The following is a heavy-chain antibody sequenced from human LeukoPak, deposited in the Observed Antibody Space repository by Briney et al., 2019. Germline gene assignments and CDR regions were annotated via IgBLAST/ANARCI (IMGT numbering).Heavy chain of an antibody. V-gene: IGHV4-4*08. CDR2: IYTSGST. CDR1: GFTFSSYA. J-gene: IGHJ3*02. Sequence: AGGSLRLSCAASGFTFSSYAMSWVRQAPGKGLEWIGRIYTSGSTNYNPSLKSRVTISVDTSKNQFSLKLSSVTAADTAVYYCARDGYYYDSSGAPGAFDIWGQGTMVTVSS. D-gene: IGHD3-22*01. CDR3: ARDGYYYDSSGAPGAFDI.